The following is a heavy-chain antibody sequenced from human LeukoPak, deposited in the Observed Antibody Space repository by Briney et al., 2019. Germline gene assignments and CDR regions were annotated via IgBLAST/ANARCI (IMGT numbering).Heavy chain of an antibody. CDR2: INHSGST. CDR3: ARLTTVTGKCYYYYGMDV. CDR1: GGSFSGYY. V-gene: IGHV4-34*01. D-gene: IGHD4-17*01. Sequence: SETLSLTCAVYGGSFSGYYWSWIRQPPGKGLEWIGEINHSGSTNYNPSLKSRVTISVDTSKNQFSLKLSSVTAADTAVYYCARLTTVTGKCYYYYGMDVWGQGTTVTVSS. J-gene: IGHJ6*02.